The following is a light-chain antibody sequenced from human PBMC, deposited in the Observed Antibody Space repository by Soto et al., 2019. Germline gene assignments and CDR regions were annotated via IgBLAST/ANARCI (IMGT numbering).Light chain of an antibody. CDR3: SSYAGSNNVL. Sequence: QSALTQPPSASGSPGQSVTISCTGTSSDVGGYNSVSWYQQHPGKAPKVIIYEVTKRPSGVPDRFSGSKSGNTASLTVSGLQDEDDDDYYCSSYAGSNNVLFGGGTKVTVL. V-gene: IGLV2-8*01. CDR2: EVT. CDR1: SSDVGGYNS. J-gene: IGLJ3*02.